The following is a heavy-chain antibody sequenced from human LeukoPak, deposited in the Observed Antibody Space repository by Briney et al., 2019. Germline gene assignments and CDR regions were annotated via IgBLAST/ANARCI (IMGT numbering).Heavy chain of an antibody. J-gene: IGHJ6*04. V-gene: IGHV3-13*05. Sequence: GGSLRLSCAASGFTFSSYDMHWVRQATGKGLEWVSAIGTAGDPYYPGSVKGRFTISRENAKNSLYLQMNRLRAGDTAVYYCARGWSQLRIGSGMDVWGKGATVTVSS. CDR1: GFTFSSYD. CDR2: IGTAGDP. D-gene: IGHD2-2*01. CDR3: ARGWSQLRIGSGMDV.